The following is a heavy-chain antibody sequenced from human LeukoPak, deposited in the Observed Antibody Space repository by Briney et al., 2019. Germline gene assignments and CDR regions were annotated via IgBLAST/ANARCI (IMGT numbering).Heavy chain of an antibody. Sequence: SGPTLVNPTPTLTLTFPFSGFSLSMNGVRVGWVRQPPGKALEWLAVIYWDDAKRSISSLRSRLTISKDTSKNQVVLTMTNLNPVDTATYYCVHSGPDRKLDVFDIWGQGTMVTVSS. CDR1: GFSLSMNGVR. J-gene: IGHJ3*02. V-gene: IGHV2-5*02. CDR3: VHSGPDRKLDVFDI. CDR2: IYWDDAK.